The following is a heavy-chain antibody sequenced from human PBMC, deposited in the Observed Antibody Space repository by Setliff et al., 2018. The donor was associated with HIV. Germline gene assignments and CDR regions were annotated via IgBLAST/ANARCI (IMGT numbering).Heavy chain of an antibody. D-gene: IGHD3-22*01. Sequence: ASVKVSCKASGYTFTDYYIHWVRQAPGQGLEWMGRINPSGGSTSYAQKFQGRVTMTRDTSTSTVYMELSSLRSEDTAVYYCARGGYYDSSGKDYYYYYMDVWGKGTTVTVSS. CDR2: INPSGGST. J-gene: IGHJ6*03. CDR3: ARGGYYDSSGKDYYYYYMDV. CDR1: GYTFTDYY. V-gene: IGHV1-46*01.